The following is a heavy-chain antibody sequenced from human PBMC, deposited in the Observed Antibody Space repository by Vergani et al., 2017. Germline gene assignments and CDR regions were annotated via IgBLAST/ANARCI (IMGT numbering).Heavy chain of an antibody. CDR1: GYTFTSYA. D-gene: IGHD2-2*01. V-gene: IGHV1-3*01. Sequence: QVQLVQSGAEVKKPGASVKVSCKASGYTFTSYAMHWVRQAPGQRLEWMGWINAGNGNTKYSQKFQGRVTITRDTSASTAYMELSSLRAEDTAVYYCAKPAAVGGMDVWGQGTTVTVSS. J-gene: IGHJ6*02. CDR3: AKPAAVGGMDV. CDR2: INAGNGNT.